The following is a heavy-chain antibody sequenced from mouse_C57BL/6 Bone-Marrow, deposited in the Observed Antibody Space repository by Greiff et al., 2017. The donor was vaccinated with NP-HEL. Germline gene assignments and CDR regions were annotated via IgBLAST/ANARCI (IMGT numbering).Heavy chain of an antibody. J-gene: IGHJ2*01. CDR3: ARENYYGRGGYFDY. Sequence: QVQLQQSGAELVKPGASVKLSCKASGYTFTSYWMQWVKQRPGQGLEWIGEIDPSASYTNYNQKFKGKATLTVDTSSSTAYMQLSSLTSEDSAVYYCARENYYGRGGYFDYWGQGTTLTVSS. CDR2: IDPSASYT. D-gene: IGHD1-1*01. CDR1: GYTFTSYW. V-gene: IGHV1-50*01.